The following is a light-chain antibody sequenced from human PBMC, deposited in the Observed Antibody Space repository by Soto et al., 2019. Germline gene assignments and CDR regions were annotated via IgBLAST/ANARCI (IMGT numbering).Light chain of an antibody. J-gene: IGKJ1*01. CDR2: KAS. CDR3: QHYNSYSEA. V-gene: IGKV1-5*03. CDR1: QTISSW. Sequence: DIQITKHRSTLSGSVGERVTITFRASQTISSWLAWYQQKPGKAPKLLIYKASTLKSGVPSRFSGSGSGTEFTLTISSLQPDDFATYYCQHYNSYSEALGQGTKVDIK.